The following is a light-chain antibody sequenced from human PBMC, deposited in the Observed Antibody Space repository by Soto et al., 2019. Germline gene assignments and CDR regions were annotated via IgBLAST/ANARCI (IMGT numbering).Light chain of an antibody. CDR2: DVS. CDR1: SSDVGGYNY. J-gene: IGLJ2*01. Sequence: QSVLTQPASVSGSPGQSITISCTGTSSDVGGYNYVSWYQQHPGKAPKLMIYDVSNRPSGVSNRFSDSKSGNTASLTISGLQAEDEADYYCSSYTTSGSLVFGGGTKVTVL. CDR3: SSYTTSGSLV. V-gene: IGLV2-14*01.